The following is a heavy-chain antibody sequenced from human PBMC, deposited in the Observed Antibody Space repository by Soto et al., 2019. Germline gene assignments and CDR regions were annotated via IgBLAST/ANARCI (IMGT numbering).Heavy chain of an antibody. Sequence: EVQLVESGGGLVKPGGSLRLSCAASGFTFSSYSMNWVRQAPGKGLEWVSSISSSSSYIYYADSVKGRFTISRDNAKNSLDMQMNSLRAEDTAVYYCARDRITMVRGVLDAFDIWGQGTMVTVSS. V-gene: IGHV3-21*01. CDR2: ISSSSSYI. CDR1: GFTFSSYS. D-gene: IGHD3-10*01. CDR3: ARDRITMVRGVLDAFDI. J-gene: IGHJ3*02.